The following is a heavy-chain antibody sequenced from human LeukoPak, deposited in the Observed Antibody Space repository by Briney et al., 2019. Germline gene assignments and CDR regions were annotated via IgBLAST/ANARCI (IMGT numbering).Heavy chain of an antibody. CDR2: IRYDGSNK. V-gene: IGHV3-30*02. CDR1: RFTFSSYG. J-gene: IGHJ4*02. Sequence: PGGSLRLSCAASRFTFSSYGMHWVRQAPGKGLEWVAFIRYDGSNKYYADSVKGRFTISRDNSKNTLYLQMNSLRADDTAVYYCAKEIWSTVTTPGRTYFDYWGQGALVTVSS. CDR3: AKEIWSTVTTPGRTYFDY. D-gene: IGHD4-17*01.